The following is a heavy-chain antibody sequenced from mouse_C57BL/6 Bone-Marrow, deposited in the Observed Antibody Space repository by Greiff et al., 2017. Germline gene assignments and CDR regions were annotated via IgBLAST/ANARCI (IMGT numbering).Heavy chain of an antibody. CDR1: GYAFSSSW. D-gene: IGHD1-1*01. Sequence: QVQLQQSGPELVKPGASVKISCKASGYAFSSSWMNWVKQRPGKGLEWIGRIYPGDGDTNYNGKFKGKATLTADKASSTAYMQLSNLTSADSAVYFCASHYYGSSYDYWGQGTKRTVAA. CDR2: IYPGDGDT. CDR3: ASHYYGSSYDY. V-gene: IGHV1-82*01. J-gene: IGHJ2*01.